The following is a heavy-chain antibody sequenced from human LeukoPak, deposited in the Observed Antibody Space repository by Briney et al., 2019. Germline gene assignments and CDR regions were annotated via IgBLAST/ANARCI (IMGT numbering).Heavy chain of an antibody. CDR1: GFSFSRHG. D-gene: IGHD3-22*01. J-gene: IGHJ4*02. CDR3: ARGGFYYDSSPVDY. Sequence: PGGSLRLSCEASGFSFSRHGMHWVRQAPGKGLEWVAVIWYDGSNKYYADSVKGRFTISRDNSKNTLYLQMNSLRAEDTAVYYCARGGFYYDSSPVDYWGQGTLVTVSS. CDR2: IWYDGSNK. V-gene: IGHV3-33*08.